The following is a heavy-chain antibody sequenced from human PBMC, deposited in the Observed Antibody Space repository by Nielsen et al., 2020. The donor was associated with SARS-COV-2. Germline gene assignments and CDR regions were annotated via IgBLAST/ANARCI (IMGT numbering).Heavy chain of an antibody. CDR3: IESTTGTS. Sequence: VRQAPGKGLEWVAVISYDGSNKYYADSVKGRFTISRDNSKNTLYLQMNSLRAEDTAVYYCIESTTGTSWGQGTLVTVSS. J-gene: IGHJ4*02. CDR2: ISYDGSNK. V-gene: IGHV3-30-3*01. D-gene: IGHD1-1*01.